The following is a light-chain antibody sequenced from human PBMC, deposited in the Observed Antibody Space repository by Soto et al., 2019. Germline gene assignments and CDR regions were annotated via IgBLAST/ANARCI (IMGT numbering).Light chain of an antibody. CDR3: QQSYTTPRT. CDR2: AAS. J-gene: IGKJ2*01. CDR1: QSIGSY. Sequence: DIQMTQSPSSLSASVGDRVTITCRASQSIGSYLNWYQHKPGRAPKVLIFAASSLQSEVPSRFSGSGFGAEFTLTISNLQPEDFATYYCQQSYTTPRTFGQGTRLEIK. V-gene: IGKV1-39*01.